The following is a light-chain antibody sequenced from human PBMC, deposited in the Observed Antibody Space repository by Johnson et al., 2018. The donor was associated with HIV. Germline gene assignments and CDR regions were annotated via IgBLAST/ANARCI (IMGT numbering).Light chain of an antibody. CDR3: GTWDSTMSAGGV. CDR2: ENT. J-gene: IGLJ1*01. Sequence: QLVLTQPPSVSAAPGQKVTISCSGSSSNIGNNYVSWYQQLPGTAPKLLIYENTKRPSGIPDRFSGSKSGTSATLGITGLQTGDEADYYCGTWDSTMSAGGVFGTGTKVTVL. V-gene: IGLV1-51*02. CDR1: SSNIGNNY.